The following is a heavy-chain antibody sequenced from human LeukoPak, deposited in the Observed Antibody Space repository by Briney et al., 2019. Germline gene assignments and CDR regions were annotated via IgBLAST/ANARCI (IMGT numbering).Heavy chain of an antibody. J-gene: IGHJ5*02. CDR2: ISAYDGNT. CDR1: GYTFTSYG. D-gene: IGHD6-6*01. Sequence: ASVKVSCKASGYTFTSYGITWVRQAPGQGLEWMGWISAYDGNTNYAQKLQGRITMTEDTSTDTAYMELSSLRSEDTAVYYCATHRTSSIAAAGWFDPWGQGTLVTVSS. CDR3: ATHRTSSIAAAGWFDP. V-gene: IGHV1-18*04.